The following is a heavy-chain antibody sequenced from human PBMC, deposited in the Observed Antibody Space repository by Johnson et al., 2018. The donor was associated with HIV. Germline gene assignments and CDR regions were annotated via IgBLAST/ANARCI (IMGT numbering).Heavy chain of an antibody. D-gene: IGHD4-17*01. CDR3: ARERAVTTKGYDEDAFDI. V-gene: IGHV3-NL1*01. J-gene: IGHJ3*02. CDR1: GFTFSSYG. Sequence: QVQLVESGGGVVQPGGSLRLSCAASGFTFSSYGMHWVRQAPGKGLERVALLYSGGDTYYADSVKGRLTISRDNSKNTLYLQMSSLRAEDTALYYCARERAVTTKGYDEDAFDIWGQGTMVTVSS. CDR2: LYSGGDT.